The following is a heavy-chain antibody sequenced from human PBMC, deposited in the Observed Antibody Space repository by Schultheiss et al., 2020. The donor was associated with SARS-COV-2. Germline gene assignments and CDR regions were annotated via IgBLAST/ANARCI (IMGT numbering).Heavy chain of an antibody. D-gene: IGHD3-16*01. J-gene: IGHJ4*02. Sequence: SGPTLVKPTQTLTLTCTFSGFSLSTSGMCVSWIRQPPGKALEWLALIYWDDDKRYSPSLKSRLTITKDTSKNQVVLRMTNMDPVDTATYYCAHSLGSPPTFDYWGQGTLVTVSS. CDR1: GFSLSTSGMC. CDR3: AHSLGSPPTFDY. CDR2: IYWDDDK. V-gene: IGHV2-5*08.